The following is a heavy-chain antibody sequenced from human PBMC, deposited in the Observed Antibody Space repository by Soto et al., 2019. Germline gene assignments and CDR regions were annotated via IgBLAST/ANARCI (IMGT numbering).Heavy chain of an antibody. CDR2: INPNSGGT. D-gene: IGHD3-3*01. Sequence: ASVKVSCKASGYTFTGYYMHWVRQAPGQGLEWMGWINPNSGGTNYAQKFQGRVTMTRDTSISKAYMELSRLRSDDTAVYYCARGGDYWSGYYRGAHWFDPWGQGTLVTVSS. CDR3: ARGGDYWSGYYRGAHWFDP. CDR1: GYTFTGYY. J-gene: IGHJ5*02. V-gene: IGHV1-2*02.